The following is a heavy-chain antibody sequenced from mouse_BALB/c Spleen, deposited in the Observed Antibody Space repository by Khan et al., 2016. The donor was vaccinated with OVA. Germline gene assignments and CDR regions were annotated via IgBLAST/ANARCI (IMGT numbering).Heavy chain of an antibody. J-gene: IGHJ3*01. Sequence: VQLKQSGPELVEPGASVKMSCKASGYTFTNYVMHWVKQKPGQGLEWIGYINPYNAGTRYNEKFKGKATLTSDISSTTAYMELSSLTAEDSAAYYCAREASSWDFSFPYWGQGTLVTVSA. CDR3: AREASSWDFSFPY. CDR1: GYTFTNYV. CDR2: INPYNAGT. V-gene: IGHV1S136*01. D-gene: IGHD4-1*01.